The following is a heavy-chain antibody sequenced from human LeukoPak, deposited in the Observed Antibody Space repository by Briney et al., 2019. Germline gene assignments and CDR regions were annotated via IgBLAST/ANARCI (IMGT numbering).Heavy chain of an antibody. Sequence: GASVKVSCKASGYTFTSYGISWVRQAPGQGLEWMGWISAYNGNTNYAQKLQGRVTMTTDTSTSTAYMELRSLRSDDTAVYYCASENRGIAVAGTLNHWGQGTLVTVSS. CDR1: GYTFTSYG. CDR2: ISAYNGNT. CDR3: ASENRGIAVAGTLNH. J-gene: IGHJ5*02. D-gene: IGHD6-19*01. V-gene: IGHV1-18*01.